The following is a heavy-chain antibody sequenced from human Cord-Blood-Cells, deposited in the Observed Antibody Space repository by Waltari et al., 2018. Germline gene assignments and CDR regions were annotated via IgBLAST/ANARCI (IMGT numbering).Heavy chain of an antibody. CDR1: GYTFTSYA. Sequence: QVQLVQSGAEVKKPGASVKVSCKASGYTFTSYAMHWVRQAPGQRLEWMGWINAGNGNTKYYQKFQGRVTITRDTSASTAYMELSSLRSEDTAVYYCARDQLVGALYYYYGMDVWGQGTTVTVSS. V-gene: IGHV1-3*01. D-gene: IGHD1-26*01. CDR2: INAGNGNT. J-gene: IGHJ6*02. CDR3: ARDQLVGALYYYYGMDV.